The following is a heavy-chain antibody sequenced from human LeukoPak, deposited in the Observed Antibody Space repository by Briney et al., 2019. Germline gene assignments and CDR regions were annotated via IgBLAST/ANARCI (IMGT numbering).Heavy chain of an antibody. D-gene: IGHD4-17*01. CDR3: ARRGLRSYFDP. CDR1: GGSFTGYY. Sequence: SETLSLTCAVFGGSFTGYYWSWIRQSPGKGLEWIGEINHGGSTNYNPSLKSRVTISVDTSKNQFSLKLSSVTAADTAVYYCARRGLRSYFDPWGQGTLVTVSS. J-gene: IGHJ5*02. V-gene: IGHV4-34*01. CDR2: INHGGST.